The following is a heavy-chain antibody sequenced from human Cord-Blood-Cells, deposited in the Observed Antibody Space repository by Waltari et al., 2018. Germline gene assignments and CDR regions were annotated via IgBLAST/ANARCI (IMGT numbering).Heavy chain of an antibody. CDR2: IIPIFGTA. D-gene: IGHD2-21*01. V-gene: IGHV1-69*01. J-gene: IGHJ3*02. Sequence: QVQLVQSGAEVKKPGSSVKVSCKASGGTFSSYAISWVRQAPGQGLEWMGGIIPIFGTANYAQKFQGRVTITADESTSTAYMELSSLRSEDTAVYYCASPDRTLGAYCGGDCYAFDIWGQGTMVTVSS. CDR1: GGTFSSYA. CDR3: ASPDRTLGAYCGGDCYAFDI.